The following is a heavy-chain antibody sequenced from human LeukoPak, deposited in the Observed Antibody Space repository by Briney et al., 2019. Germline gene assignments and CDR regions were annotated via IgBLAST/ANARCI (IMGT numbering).Heavy chain of an antibody. D-gene: IGHD6-19*01. J-gene: IGHJ4*02. CDR1: GFTVVDNY. Sequence: QPGGSLRLSCAASGFTVVDNYLAWVRHSPGRGLEWVSGIYTDGTTYYADSVKGRFTISRDSSQNTLYLQMNSLRVEDTAVYFCARGSGWYDYWGQGTLVTVSS. V-gene: IGHV3-53*01. CDR2: IYTDGTT. CDR3: ARGSGWYDY.